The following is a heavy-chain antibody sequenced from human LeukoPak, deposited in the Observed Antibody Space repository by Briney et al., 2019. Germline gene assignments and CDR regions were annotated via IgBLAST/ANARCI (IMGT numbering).Heavy chain of an antibody. CDR2: INHSGST. CDR3: ARGLYYDFWSGSGAYYMDV. J-gene: IGHJ6*03. CDR1: GGSFSGYY. Sequence: SETLSLACAVYGGSFSGYYWSWIRQPPGKGLEWIGEINHSGSTNYNPSLKSRVTISVDTSKNQFSLKLSSVTAADTAVYYCARGLYYDFWSGSGAYYMDVWGKGTTVTVSS. V-gene: IGHV4-34*01. D-gene: IGHD3-3*01.